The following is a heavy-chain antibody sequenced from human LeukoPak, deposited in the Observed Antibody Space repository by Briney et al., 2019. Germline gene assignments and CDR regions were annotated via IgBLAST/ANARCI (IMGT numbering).Heavy chain of an antibody. Sequence: GRSLRLSCAASGFTFSSYGMHWVRQAPGKGLEWVAVIWYDGSNKYYADSVKGRFTISRDNSKNTLYLQMNSLRAEDTAVYYCATTSGAAGTVKPYYYYYGMDVWGQGTTVTVSS. V-gene: IGHV3-33*01. CDR3: ATTSGAAGTVKPYYYYYGMDV. CDR2: IWYDGSNK. J-gene: IGHJ6*02. CDR1: GFTFSSYG. D-gene: IGHD6-13*01.